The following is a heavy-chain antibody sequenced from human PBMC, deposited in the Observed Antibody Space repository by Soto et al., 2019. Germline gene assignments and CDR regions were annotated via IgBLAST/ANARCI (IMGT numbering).Heavy chain of an antibody. J-gene: IGHJ6*02. CDR1: GYSFTDHY. V-gene: IGHV1-2*04. CDR3: VSLPDDIRYGFDV. Sequence: QAQLVQSGADVKKPGASVKVSCKASGYSFTDHYMHWVRQAPGQGLEWLGWINPNTGVTHFAQKFQGWVNMTTDTSINTAYMSLTMLKSDGTAFSYCVSLPDDIRYGFDVRGQGTTLIVSS. CDR2: INPNTGVT.